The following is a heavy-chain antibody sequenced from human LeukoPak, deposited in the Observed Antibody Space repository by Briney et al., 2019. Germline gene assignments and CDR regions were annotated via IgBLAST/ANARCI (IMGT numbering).Heavy chain of an antibody. Sequence: SETLSLACTVSGGSTSSYYWSWLRQPPGRGLEWIGYVYYTGNTDYNPSLKSRVTISIDTSTNQFSLKLTSVTAADTAVYFCAKYGNSGWVIDNWGQGTLVTVSS. CDR3: AKYGNSGWVIDN. D-gene: IGHD6-19*01. V-gene: IGHV4-59*01. CDR2: VYYTGNT. CDR1: GGSTSSYY. J-gene: IGHJ4*02.